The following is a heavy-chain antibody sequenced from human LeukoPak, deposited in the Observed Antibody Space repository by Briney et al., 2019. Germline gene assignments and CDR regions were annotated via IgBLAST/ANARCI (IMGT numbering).Heavy chain of an antibody. CDR1: GGSISSGSYY. V-gene: IGHV4-61*02. Sequence: PSETLSLTCTVSGGSISSGSYYWSWIRQPAGKGLEWIGRIYTSGSTNYNPSLKSRVTISVDTSKNQFSLKLSSVTAADTAVYYCARDRMGGWNWFDPWGQGTLVTVSS. J-gene: IGHJ5*02. D-gene: IGHD1-26*01. CDR2: IYTSGST. CDR3: ARDRMGGWNWFDP.